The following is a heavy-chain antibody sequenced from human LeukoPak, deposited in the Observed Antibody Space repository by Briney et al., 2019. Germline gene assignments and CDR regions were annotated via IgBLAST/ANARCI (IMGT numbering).Heavy chain of an antibody. CDR3: ARDGVATTAPNWFDP. J-gene: IGHJ5*02. D-gene: IGHD5-12*01. CDR2: INPSGGST. CDR1: GYTFTSYY. Sequence: ASVKVSCKASGYTFTSYYMHWVRQAPGQTLEWMEIINPSGGSTSYAQKFQGGVTMTRDTSTSTVYMELSSLRSEDTAVYYCARDGVATTAPNWFDPWGQGTLVTVSS. V-gene: IGHV1-46*01.